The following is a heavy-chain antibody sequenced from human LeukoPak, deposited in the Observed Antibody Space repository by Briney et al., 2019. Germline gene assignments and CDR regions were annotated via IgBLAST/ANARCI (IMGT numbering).Heavy chain of an antibody. CDR2: ISYDGSNK. CDR1: GFTFSSYA. V-gene: IGHV3-30-3*01. Sequence: GGPLRLSRAASGFTFSSYAMHWVRQAPGKGLEWVAVISYDGSNKYYADSVKGRFTISRDNSKNTLYLQMNSLRAEDTAVHYCARDRAPGGYLDYWGQGTLVTVSS. CDR3: ARDRAPGGYLDY. J-gene: IGHJ4*02. D-gene: IGHD6-13*01.